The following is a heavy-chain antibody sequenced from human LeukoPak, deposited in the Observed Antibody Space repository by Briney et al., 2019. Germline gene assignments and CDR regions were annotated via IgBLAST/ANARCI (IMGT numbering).Heavy chain of an antibody. D-gene: IGHD2-2*01. CDR3: ARDRLPYSYCSSTSCPRQSDY. J-gene: IGHJ4*02. CDR2: INPSGGST. V-gene: IGHV1-46*01. Sequence: ASVKVSCKPSGYSFTAYYMHWVRQAPGQGLEWMGIINPSGGSTSYAQKFQGRVTMTRDTSTSTVYMELSSLRSEDTAVYYCARDRLPYSYCSSTSCPRQSDYWGQGTLVTVSS. CDR1: GYSFTAYY.